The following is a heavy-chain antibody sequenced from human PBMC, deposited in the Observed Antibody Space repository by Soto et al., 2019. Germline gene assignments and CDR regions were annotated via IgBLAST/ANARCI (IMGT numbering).Heavy chain of an antibody. Sequence: QVQLQESGPGLVKPSQTLSLTCTVSGGSTSSDHYWSWIRQPPGKRLEWIGPIYYGGNTDYNPSLKSRLAISIDTSQNRFSVKLSAVTAADTAVYFCAREGGETSDGLYYFDSWGQGSLVTVSS. D-gene: IGHD3-16*01. J-gene: IGHJ4*02. CDR3: AREGGETSDGLYYFDS. CDR1: GGSTSSDHY. CDR2: IYYGGNT. V-gene: IGHV4-30-4*01.